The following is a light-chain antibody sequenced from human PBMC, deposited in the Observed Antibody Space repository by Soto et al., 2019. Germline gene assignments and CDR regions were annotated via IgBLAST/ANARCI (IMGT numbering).Light chain of an antibody. Sequence: EIVLTQSPRTLSLSPGERATLSCRASQSVSSSYLAWYQQKPGQAPRLLIYGASSRATGIPARFSGSGSETEFTLTISSLQSEDFAVYYCQQYNDWPITFGQGTRLEIK. CDR3: QQYNDWPIT. V-gene: IGKV3-15*01. CDR1: QSVSSSY. CDR2: GAS. J-gene: IGKJ5*01.